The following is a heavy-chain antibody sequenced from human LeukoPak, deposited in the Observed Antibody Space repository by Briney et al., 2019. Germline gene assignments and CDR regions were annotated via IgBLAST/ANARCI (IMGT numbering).Heavy chain of an antibody. V-gene: IGHV4-34*01. CDR3: ARGLVAKAVVAARRGWFDP. CDR2: INHSGST. D-gene: IGHD2-15*01. J-gene: IGHJ5*02. Sequence: SETLSLTCAVYGGSFSGYYWSWIRQPPGKGLEWIEEINHSGSTNYNPSLKSRVTISVDTSKNQFSLKLSSVTAADRAVYYCARGLVAKAVVAARRGWFDPWGQGTLVTVSS. CDR1: GGSFSGYY.